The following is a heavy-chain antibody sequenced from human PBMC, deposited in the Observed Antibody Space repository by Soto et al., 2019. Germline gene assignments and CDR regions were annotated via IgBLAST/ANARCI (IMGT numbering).Heavy chain of an antibody. Sequence: QVQLVESGGGVVQPGTSLRLSCAASGYTFSSHGMHWVRQAPGKGLEWVAVIWYDGSKKYYAGSVKGRFTISRDDSKNTLYLEMNNLRAEDTAMYYCARDPASGMDVWGQGTTVIVSS. CDR2: IWYDGSKK. CDR3: ARDPASGMDV. D-gene: IGHD6-25*01. CDR1: GYTFSSHG. J-gene: IGHJ6*02. V-gene: IGHV3-33*01.